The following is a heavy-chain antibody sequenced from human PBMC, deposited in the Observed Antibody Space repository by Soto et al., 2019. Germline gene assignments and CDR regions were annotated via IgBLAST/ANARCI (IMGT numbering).Heavy chain of an antibody. Sequence: ASVKVSCKASGYTFTDYYLHWVRQAPGQGLDWMGWIDPKRGDTNYAQRFQDRVTMTRDTSISTVYMDLSRLSSADTAIYYCARASLYVVSRGHHSMYGWGRGTGVTVSS. CDR2: IDPKRGDT. V-gene: IGHV1-2*02. CDR3: ARASLYVVSRGHHSMYG. D-gene: IGHD2-21*01. CDR1: GYTFTDYY. J-gene: IGHJ6*04.